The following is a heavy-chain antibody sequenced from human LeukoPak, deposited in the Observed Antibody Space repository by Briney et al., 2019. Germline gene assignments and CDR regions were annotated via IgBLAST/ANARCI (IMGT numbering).Heavy chain of an antibody. CDR3: AKYYDFWSGYYRAGFDY. J-gene: IGHJ4*02. CDR2: ISGSGGST. CDR1: GFTFSSYA. V-gene: IGHV3-23*01. D-gene: IGHD3-3*01. Sequence: GGSLRLSCAASGFTFSSYAMSWVRQAPGKGLEWVSAISGSGGSTYYADSVKGRFTISRDNSKNTLYLQMNSLRAEDTAVYYCAKYYDFWSGYYRAGFDYWGQGTLVTVSS.